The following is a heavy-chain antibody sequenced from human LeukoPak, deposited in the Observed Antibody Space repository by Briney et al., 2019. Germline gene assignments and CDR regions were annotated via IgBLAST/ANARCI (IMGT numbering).Heavy chain of an antibody. J-gene: IGHJ4*02. Sequence: GGSLRLSCAASGFTFSSYAMHWVRQAPGKGLEWVAVISYDGSNKYYADSVKGRFTISRDNSKNTLYLQMNSLRAEDTAVYYCARDSEAAAGKSFFSLLGYFDYWGQGTLVTVSS. CDR1: GFTFSSYA. V-gene: IGHV3-30*04. D-gene: IGHD6-13*01. CDR2: ISYDGSNK. CDR3: ARDSEAAAGKSFFSLLGYFDY.